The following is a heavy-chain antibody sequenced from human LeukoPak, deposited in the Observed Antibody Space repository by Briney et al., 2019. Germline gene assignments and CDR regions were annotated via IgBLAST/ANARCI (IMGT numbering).Heavy chain of an antibody. Sequence: GGSLRLSCAASGFTFSSYSMNWVRQAPGKGLEWVSSISSSSSYIYYADSVKGRFTISRDNAKNSLYLQLNSLRAEDTAVYYCARDASRGSSGWFTPSGFYYFDYWGQGTLVTVSS. CDR2: ISSSSSYI. J-gene: IGHJ4*02. D-gene: IGHD6-19*01. V-gene: IGHV3-21*01. CDR3: ARDASRGSSGWFTPSGFYYFDY. CDR1: GFTFSSYS.